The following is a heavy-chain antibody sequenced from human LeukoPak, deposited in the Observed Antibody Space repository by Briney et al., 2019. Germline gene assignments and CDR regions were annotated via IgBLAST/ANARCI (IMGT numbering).Heavy chain of an antibody. CDR3: GTANYAQKFQGRVTFTAHESTSTAYTELRSLIPEDTAVYYCAGGPPGYQLLSSGWFAP. D-gene: IGHD3-10*01. CDR2: IIPNFGMA. V-gene: IGHV1-69*13. J-gene: IGHJ5*02. Sequence: SVKLSCTASGATFSSYAISWGRQAPGQGLGWMGGIIPNFGMANYAQMFQGRVAITAAESTSTGYLQMSSSISEDTAAFFFGTANYAQKFQGRVTFTAHESTSTAYTELRSLIPEDTAVYYCAGGPPGYQLLSSGWFAPWGQGTLVAVSS. CDR1: GATFSSYA.